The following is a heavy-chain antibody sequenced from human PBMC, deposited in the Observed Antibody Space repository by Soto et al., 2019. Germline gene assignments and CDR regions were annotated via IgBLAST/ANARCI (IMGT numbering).Heavy chain of an antibody. CDR3: TRRGGFPRGGFDY. CDR2: INHSGST. J-gene: IGHJ4*02. D-gene: IGHD2-15*01. V-gene: IGHV4-34*01. Sequence: SETPYLTCAVHGGSFSGYYWSWIRQPPGKGLEWIGEINHSGSTNYNPSLKSRVTISVDTSKNQFSLKLSSVTAADTAVYYCTRRGGFPRGGFDYWGQGTRVT. CDR1: GGSFSGYY.